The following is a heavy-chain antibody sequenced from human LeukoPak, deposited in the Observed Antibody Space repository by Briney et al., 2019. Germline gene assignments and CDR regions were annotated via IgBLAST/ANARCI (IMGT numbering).Heavy chain of an antibody. CDR3: ASPPYGDYGNY. Sequence: KPSETLSLTCAVSGGSFSGYYWSWIRQPPGKGLEWIGEINHSGSTNYNPSLKSRVTISVDTSKNQFSLKLSSVTAADTAVYYCASPPYGDYGNYWGQGILVTVSS. CDR2: INHSGST. J-gene: IGHJ4*02. D-gene: IGHD4-17*01. V-gene: IGHV4-34*01. CDR1: GGSFSGYY.